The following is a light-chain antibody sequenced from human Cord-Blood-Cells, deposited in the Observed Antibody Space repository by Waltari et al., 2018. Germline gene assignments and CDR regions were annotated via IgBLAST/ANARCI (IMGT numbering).Light chain of an antibody. Sequence: EIVMTQSPATLSVSPGERANLSCRASQSVSSNLAWYQQEHGQAPRLLIYGASTRATAIPARFSGSGSGTEFPHTISSLQSEDFAVYYCQQYNNWPRTFGQGTKVEIK. J-gene: IGKJ1*01. CDR1: QSVSSN. CDR3: QQYNNWPRT. V-gene: IGKV3-15*01. CDR2: GAS.